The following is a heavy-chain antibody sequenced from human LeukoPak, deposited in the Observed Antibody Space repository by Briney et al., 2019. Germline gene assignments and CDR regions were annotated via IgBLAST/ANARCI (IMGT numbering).Heavy chain of an antibody. CDR1: GFTFNKCA. Sequence: PGGSLRLSCAASGFTFNKCARSWVRQAPGKGLEWVSAISGSGDSTYYADSVKGRFTISRDNSKNTLYLQMNSLRAEDTAVYYCAKVSSPNTYYYDSSGYLDYWGQGTLVTVSS. V-gene: IGHV3-23*01. J-gene: IGHJ4*02. CDR3: AKVSSPNTYYYDSSGYLDY. CDR2: ISGSGDST. D-gene: IGHD3-22*01.